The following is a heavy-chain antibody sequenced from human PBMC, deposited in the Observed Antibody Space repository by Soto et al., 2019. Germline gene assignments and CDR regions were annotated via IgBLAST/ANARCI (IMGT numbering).Heavy chain of an antibody. CDR1: GYSFDNYL. CDR3: VRYRSRDYYYGMDV. V-gene: IGHV5-51*01. J-gene: IGHJ6*02. CDR2: IYPGDSDR. D-gene: IGHD1-26*01. Sequence: PXESLKISYKGSGYSFDNYLVVWVRQMPGKGLEWMAIIYPGDSDRRYSPSFQGQVTISADQSISTAYLQWSSLKASDTANYYCVRYRSRDYYYGMDVWGQGTTVTVSS.